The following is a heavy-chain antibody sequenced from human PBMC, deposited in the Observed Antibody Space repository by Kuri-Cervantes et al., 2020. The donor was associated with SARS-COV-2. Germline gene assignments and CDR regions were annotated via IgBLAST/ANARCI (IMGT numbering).Heavy chain of an antibody. CDR2: IIPILGTA. D-gene: IGHD2-2*01. V-gene: IGHV1-69*11. J-gene: IGHJ4*02. Sequence: SVKVSXKASGGXXXSYAISWVRQAPGQGLEWMGRIIPILGTAXXAQKFQGRVTITADESTSTAYMELSSLRSXDTAVXYCARGGDCSSTSCXXSRLFDYWGQGTLVTDSS. CDR3: ARGGDCSSTSCXXSRLFDY. CDR1: GGXXXSYA.